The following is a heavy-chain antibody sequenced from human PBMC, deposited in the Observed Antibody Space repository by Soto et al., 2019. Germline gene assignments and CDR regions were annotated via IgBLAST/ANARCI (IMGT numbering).Heavy chain of an antibody. Sequence: PGGSLRLSCAASGFTFSSYAMSWVRQAPGKGLEWVSAISGSGGSTYYADSVKGRFTISRDNSKNTLYLQMNSLRAEDTAVYYCAKDLSAYDFWSGYYWGQGTLVTVSS. CDR2: ISGSGGST. V-gene: IGHV3-23*01. J-gene: IGHJ4*02. D-gene: IGHD3-3*01. CDR3: AKDLSAYDFWSGYY. CDR1: GFTFSSYA.